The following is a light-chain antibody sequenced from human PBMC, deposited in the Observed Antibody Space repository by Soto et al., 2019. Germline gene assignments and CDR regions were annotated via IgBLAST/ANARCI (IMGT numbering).Light chain of an antibody. CDR2: GAS. J-gene: IGKJ1*01. CDR1: PSVSSSY. CDR3: QQYGSSPPCT. V-gene: IGKV3-20*01. Sequence: EIVLTQSPGTLSLSPGERATLACRASPSVSSSYLAWYQQKPGQAPRLLIYGASSRATGIPDRFSGSGSWTDFTLTISRLEPEDFAVDYCQQYGSSPPCTVVQGTKVEIK.